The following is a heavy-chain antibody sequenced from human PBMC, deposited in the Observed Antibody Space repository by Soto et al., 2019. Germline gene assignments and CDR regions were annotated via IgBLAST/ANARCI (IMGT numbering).Heavy chain of an antibody. CDR1: GVTFSGYS. V-gene: IGHV3-48*01. D-gene: IGHD2-2*03. J-gene: IGHJ6*02. CDR2: ISSSSSTI. CDR3: ARDSGYCSSTSCLPMDV. Sequence: GGSLRLSCAASGVTFSGYSLNWVRQAPGNGLEWVSYISSSSSTIYYADSVKGRFTISRDNAKNSLYLQMNSLRAEDTAVYYCARDSGYCSSTSCLPMDVWGQGTTVTVSS.